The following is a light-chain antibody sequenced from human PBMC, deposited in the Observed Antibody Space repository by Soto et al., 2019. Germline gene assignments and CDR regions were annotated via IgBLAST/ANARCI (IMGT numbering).Light chain of an antibody. Sequence: QSVLTQPPSGSGTPGQRVTISCSGSSSDIGSSTVNWYQQLPGTAPKSLIYSNSQRPSGVPDRFSGSKSGTSASLAISGLQSEDEADYYCAGWDDTLTDYVLETGTKVPVL. CDR3: AGWDDTLTDYV. J-gene: IGLJ1*01. CDR2: SNS. CDR1: SSDIGSST. V-gene: IGLV1-44*01.